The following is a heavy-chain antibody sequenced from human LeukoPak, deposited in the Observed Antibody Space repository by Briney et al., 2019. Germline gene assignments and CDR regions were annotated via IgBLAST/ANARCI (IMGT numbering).Heavy chain of an antibody. D-gene: IGHD6-6*01. CDR3: ARWSYGYSSSSSPLLDY. Sequence: ASVKVSCKASGYTFTGYYMHWVRQAPGQGLEWMGRINPNSGGTNYAQKFQGRVTVTRDTSISTAYMELSRLRSDDTAVYYCARWSYGYSSSSSPLLDYWGQGTLVTVSS. CDR1: GYTFTGYY. CDR2: INPNSGGT. J-gene: IGHJ4*02. V-gene: IGHV1-2*06.